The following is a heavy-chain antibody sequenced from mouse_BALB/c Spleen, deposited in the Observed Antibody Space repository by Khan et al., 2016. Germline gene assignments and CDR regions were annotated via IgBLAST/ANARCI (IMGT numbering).Heavy chain of an antibody. CDR2: ISYSGNT. J-gene: IGHJ2*01. CDR1: GYSITSDYT. D-gene: IGHD1-2*01. CDR3: AVIHYYGYFDY. V-gene: IGHV3-2*02. Sequence: EVQLQESGPGLVKPSQSLSLTCTVTGYSITSDYTWNWIRQFPGNKLEWMGFISYSGNTSYNPSLKSRISITRDTSKTQFFLQLNSVTTEDTATYFCAVIHYYGYFDYWGQGTTFTVSS.